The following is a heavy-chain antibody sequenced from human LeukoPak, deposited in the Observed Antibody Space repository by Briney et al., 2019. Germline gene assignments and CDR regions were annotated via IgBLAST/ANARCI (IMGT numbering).Heavy chain of an antibody. CDR2: INHSGST. CDR3: ARGPRRTYYYYGMDV. V-gene: IGHV4-34*01. Sequence: PGGSLRLSCAASGFTFSSYSMNWVRQAPGKGLEWIGEINHSGSTNYNPSLKSRVTISVDTSKNQFSLKLSSVTAADTAVYYCARGPRRTYYYYGMDVWGQGTTVTVSS. CDR1: GFTFSSYS. J-gene: IGHJ6*02. D-gene: IGHD1-14*01.